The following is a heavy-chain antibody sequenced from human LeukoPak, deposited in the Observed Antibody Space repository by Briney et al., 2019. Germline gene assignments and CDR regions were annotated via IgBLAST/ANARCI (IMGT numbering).Heavy chain of an antibody. CDR2: ISWNSGSI. D-gene: IGHD3-22*01. CDR1: GFTFDDYA. V-gene: IGHV3-9*01. J-gene: IGHJ4*02. CDR3: AKDYYDSSGPGHFDY. Sequence: GRSLRLSCAASGFTFDDYAMHWVRQAPGKGLEWVSGISWNSGSIGYADSVKGRFTISRDNAKNSLYLQMNSLRAEDTALYYCAKDYYDSSGPGHFDYWGQGTLVTVSS.